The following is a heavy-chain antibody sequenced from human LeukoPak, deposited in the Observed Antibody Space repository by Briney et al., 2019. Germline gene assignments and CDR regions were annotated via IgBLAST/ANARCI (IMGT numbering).Heavy chain of an antibody. D-gene: IGHD2-2*01. CDR3: VRDPDALDY. Sequence: GGSLRLSCAASGFTFSSYSMNWVRQAPGKGLEWVSYIRRSGSTIYHADSVKGRFTISRDDAKNSLHLQMNSLRAEDTAVYYCVRDPDALDYWGQGTLVTVSS. CDR1: GFTFSSYS. J-gene: IGHJ4*02. CDR2: IRRSGSTI. V-gene: IGHV3-48*01.